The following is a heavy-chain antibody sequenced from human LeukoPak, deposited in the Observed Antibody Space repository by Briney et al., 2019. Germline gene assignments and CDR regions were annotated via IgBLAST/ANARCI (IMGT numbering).Heavy chain of an antibody. V-gene: IGHV3-7*05. Sequence: PGGALRLSCAASGFTFSSHWINRVRQAPGRGLEWVANIHEDGSDKYYADSVKGRFTVSRDNAKNSAYLQMSSLRAEDTAVYYCARILRLHTPRAFDIWGRGTMVTVSS. D-gene: IGHD4-11*01. J-gene: IGHJ3*02. CDR3: ARILRLHTPRAFDI. CDR2: IHEDGSDK. CDR1: GFTFSSHW.